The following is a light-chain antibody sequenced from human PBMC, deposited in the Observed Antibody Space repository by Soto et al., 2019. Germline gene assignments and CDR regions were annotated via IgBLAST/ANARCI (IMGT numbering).Light chain of an antibody. J-gene: IGKJ2*02. CDR3: QQRRGT. V-gene: IGKV3-11*01. CDR2: DAS. CDR1: QSVSSN. Sequence: EIVLTQSPATLSLSPGERATISCRASQSVSSNLAWYQQRPGQPPRLLIYDASNRATDIPARFSGSGSGTDFTLTITRLEPDDFAVYYCQQRRGTFGQGTKVDIK.